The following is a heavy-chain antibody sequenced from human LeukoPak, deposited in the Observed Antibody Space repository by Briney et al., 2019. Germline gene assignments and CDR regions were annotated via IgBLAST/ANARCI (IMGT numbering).Heavy chain of an antibody. D-gene: IGHD6-19*01. CDR3: VRDRGSSGYFSGWFDS. J-gene: IGHJ5*01. Sequence: PSETLSLNCAVSGYSISSGYYGGGRRRPPGEGLGWIARYYHSESTYYNTSLKSRVNISVDTSKNHFSLKLTSVTPADTAVYYCVRDRGSSGYFSGWFDSWGQGTLVTVSS. CDR2: YYHSEST. CDR1: GYSISSGYY. V-gene: IGHV4-38-2*02.